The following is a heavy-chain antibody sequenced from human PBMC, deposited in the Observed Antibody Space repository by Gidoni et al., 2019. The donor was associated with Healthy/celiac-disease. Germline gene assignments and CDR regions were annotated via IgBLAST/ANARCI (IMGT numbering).Heavy chain of an antibody. CDR3: AQTAVADDSFDI. J-gene: IGHJ3*02. Sequence: QVTLKESGPVLVKPTETLTLTCTVSGFSLSNARMGVSWIRQPPGKALEWLAHIFSNDATSYSTSLKSRLTISKDTSKSQVVLTMTNMDPVDTATSYCAQTAVADDSFDIWGQGTMVTVSS. D-gene: IGHD6-19*01. CDR2: IFSNDAT. V-gene: IGHV2-26*01. CDR1: GFSLSNARMG.